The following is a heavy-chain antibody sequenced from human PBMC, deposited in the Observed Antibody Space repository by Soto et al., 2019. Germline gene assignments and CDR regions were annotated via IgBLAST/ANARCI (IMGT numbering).Heavy chain of an antibody. V-gene: IGHV3-21*01. D-gene: IGHD3-10*01. CDR3: AKDLSWFGEFDAFDI. Sequence: PGGSLRLSCAASGFTFSSYSMNWVRQAPGKGLEWVSSITISSTYIYYADSVKGRFTISRDNAKNSLYLQMSSLRAEDTAVYYCAKDLSWFGEFDAFDIWGQGTMVTVSS. CDR1: GFTFSSYS. CDR2: ITISSTYI. J-gene: IGHJ3*02.